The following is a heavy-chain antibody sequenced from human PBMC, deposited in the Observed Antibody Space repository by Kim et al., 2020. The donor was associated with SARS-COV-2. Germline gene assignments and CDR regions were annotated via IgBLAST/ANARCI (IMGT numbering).Heavy chain of an antibody. CDR2: IYYSGST. V-gene: IGHV4-39*07. CDR1: GGSISSSSYY. Sequence: SETLSLTCTVSGGSISSSSYYWGWIRQPPGKGLEWIGSIYYSGSTYYNPSLKSRVTISVDTSKNQFSLKLSSVTAADTAVYYCARDFGSGYSSSWYAKWGQGTLVTVSS. D-gene: IGHD6-13*01. J-gene: IGHJ4*02. CDR3: ARDFGSGYSSSWYAK.